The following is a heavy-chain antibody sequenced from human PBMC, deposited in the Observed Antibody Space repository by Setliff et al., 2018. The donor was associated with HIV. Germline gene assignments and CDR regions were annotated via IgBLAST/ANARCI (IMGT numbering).Heavy chain of an antibody. CDR1: GGSISSSTYY. CDR2: IYYSGGT. V-gene: IGHV4-39*01. CDR3: ASGYQYDSSGYYYVTPIDY. D-gene: IGHD3-22*01. Sequence: SETLSLTCTVSGGSISSSTYYWGWIRQPPGKGLEWIGSIYYSGGTYYNPSLKSRVTMSVDTSKNQFSLKLTSVTAADTAVYYCASGYQYDSSGYYYVTPIDYWGQGTLVTVSS. J-gene: IGHJ4*02.